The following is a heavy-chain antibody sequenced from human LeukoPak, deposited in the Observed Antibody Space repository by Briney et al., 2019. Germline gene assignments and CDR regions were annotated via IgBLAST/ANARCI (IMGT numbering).Heavy chain of an antibody. CDR3: AREGHSYYYMDV. CDR2: ISSSSSYI. V-gene: IGHV3-21*01. Sequence: GGSLRLSCAASDFTFNTYDMNWVRQAPGKGLEWVSSISSSSSYIYYADSVKGRFTISRDNAKNSLYLQMNSLRAEDTSIYYCAREGHSYYYMDVRGKGTTVTVSS. CDR1: DFTFNTYD. J-gene: IGHJ6*03.